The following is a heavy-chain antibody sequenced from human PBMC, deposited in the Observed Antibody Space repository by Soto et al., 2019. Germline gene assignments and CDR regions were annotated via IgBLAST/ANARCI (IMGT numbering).Heavy chain of an antibody. CDR1: GGSISPYY. CDR2: VYYSGNT. J-gene: IGHJ6*03. V-gene: IGHV4-59*01. D-gene: IGHD6-13*01. CDR3: ARKGAAASYAHYYMDV. Sequence: SETLSLTCTVSGGSISPYYWSWIRQRPGKGLEWIGYVYYSGNTNYNPSLESRGTISVDTSRNRFSLNLTSATAADTVLYYCARKGAAASYAHYYMDVWGRGTVVTVSS.